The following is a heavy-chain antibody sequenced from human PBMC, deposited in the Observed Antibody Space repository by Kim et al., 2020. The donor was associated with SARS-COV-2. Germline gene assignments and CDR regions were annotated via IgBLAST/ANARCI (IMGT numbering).Heavy chain of an antibody. CDR3: ATDLITMVRGVMGYFDY. J-gene: IGHJ4*02. D-gene: IGHD3-10*01. CDR1: GYTLTELS. CDR2: FDPEDGET. V-gene: IGHV1-24*01. Sequence: ASVKVSCKVSGYTLTELSMHWVRQAPGKGLEWMGGFDPEDGETIYAQKFQGRVTMTEDTSTDTAYMELSSLRSEDTAVYYCATDLITMVRGVMGYFDYWGQGTLVTVSS.